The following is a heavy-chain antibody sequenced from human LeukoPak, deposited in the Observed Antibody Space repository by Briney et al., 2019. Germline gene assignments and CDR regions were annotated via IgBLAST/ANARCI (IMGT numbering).Heavy chain of an antibody. CDR2: IGNTET. J-gene: IGHJ4*02. CDR3: AKDWIQFNRVFDCFDS. CDR1: GFPFETNA. V-gene: IGHV3-23*01. Sequence: GGSLRLSCATSGFPFETNAMSWVRRAPGKGLEWVATIGNTETFYADSVTGRFTISRDNSKNTVDLQMNRLRVEDTAIYYCAKDWIQFNRVFDCFDSWGQGTLVTVSS. D-gene: IGHD5-18*01.